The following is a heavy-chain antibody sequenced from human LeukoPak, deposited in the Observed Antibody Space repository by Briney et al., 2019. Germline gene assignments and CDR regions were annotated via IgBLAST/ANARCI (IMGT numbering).Heavy chain of an antibody. CDR1: GGSVRGSNYY. CDR2: LYYNGDT. CDR3: AKGAGPPWFDP. V-gene: IGHV4-39*07. J-gene: IGHJ5*02. D-gene: IGHD6-19*01. Sequence: SETLSLTCTVSGGSVRGSNYYWGWIRQTPGKGLEWIGSLYYNGDTYYNPSLMSRVTMTVDRSKNQFSLTLTSVTAADTAVYYCAKGAGPPWFDPWGQGTLVTVSS.